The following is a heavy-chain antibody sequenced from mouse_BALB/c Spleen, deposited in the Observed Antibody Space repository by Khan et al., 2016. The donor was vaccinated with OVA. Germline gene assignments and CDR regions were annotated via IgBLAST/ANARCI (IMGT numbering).Heavy chain of an antibody. D-gene: IGHD2-1*01. CDR3: TRSVLYGIFAY. CDR2: INPSTGYT. J-gene: IGHJ3*01. Sequence: VQLQESGAELAKPGASVKMSCKASGYTFTTYWMHWIQQSPGQGLEWIGYINPSTGYTEYNQKFKDKATLTTDKSSSTAYMQLSSLTFEDSAVDYCTRSVLYGIFAYGGQGTLVTVSA. CDR1: GYTFTTYW. V-gene: IGHV1-7*01.